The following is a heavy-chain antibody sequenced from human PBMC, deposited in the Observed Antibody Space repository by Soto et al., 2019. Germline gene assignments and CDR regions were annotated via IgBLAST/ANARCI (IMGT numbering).Heavy chain of an antibody. CDR2: VNPSGGHT. D-gene: IGHD2-21*02. CDR1: GATFTEYS. CDR3: ARGGHVVVVTAALDY. Sequence: QVQLMQSGAEVKKPGASVKVSCKASGATFTEYSIHWVRQAPGQGLEWMGTVNPSGGHTTYAQHFLGIVTMTRDTSTSTLYMELTSLTSEDTAGYYCARGGHVVVVTAALDYWGQGTLVTVSS. J-gene: IGHJ4*02. V-gene: IGHV1-46*01.